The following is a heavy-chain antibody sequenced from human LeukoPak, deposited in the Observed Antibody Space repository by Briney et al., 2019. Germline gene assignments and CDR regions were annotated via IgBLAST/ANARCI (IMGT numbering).Heavy chain of an antibody. CDR2: ISGSGGST. CDR1: GFTFSACA. Sequence: PGGSLRLSCVASGFTFSACAMTWVRQAPGKGLEWVSAISGSGGSTYYADSVKGRFTISRDNSQNTLYLQMNSLRAEDTALYYCTKGAKWELPLDYWGQGTLVTVSS. J-gene: IGHJ4*02. D-gene: IGHD1-26*01. CDR3: TKGAKWELPLDY. V-gene: IGHV3-23*01.